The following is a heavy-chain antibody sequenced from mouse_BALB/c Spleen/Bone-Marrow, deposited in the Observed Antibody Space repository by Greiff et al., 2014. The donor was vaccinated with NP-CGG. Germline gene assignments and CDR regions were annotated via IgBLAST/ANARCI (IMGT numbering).Heavy chain of an antibody. CDR1: GFTFSDAW. J-gene: IGHJ3*01. CDR2: IRSKANNLAT. Sequence: EVQLVESGGGLVQPGGSMKLSCVASGFTFSDAWMDWVRQSPEKGLEWVAEIRSKANNLATYYAESVKGRFAISRDDSKSSVYLQMNSLRAEDTGIYYCMDGNLFAYWGQGTLVTVSA. V-gene: IGHV6-6*01. CDR3: MDGNLFAY. D-gene: IGHD2-1*01.